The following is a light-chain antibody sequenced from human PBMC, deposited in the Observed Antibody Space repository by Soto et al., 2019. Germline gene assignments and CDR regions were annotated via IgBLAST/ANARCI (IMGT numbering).Light chain of an antibody. J-gene: IGLJ2*01. CDR2: DVS. V-gene: IGLV2-14*03. CDR1: SSDVGGYNY. CDR3: SSYRSSITPVV. Sequence: QSALTQPASVSGSPGQSITISCTGTSSDVGGYNYVSWYQQHPGKAPKLMIYDVSNRPSGVSNRFSVSKSGNTASLTISGLQAEDEADYHCSSYRSSITPVVFGGGTKLTVL.